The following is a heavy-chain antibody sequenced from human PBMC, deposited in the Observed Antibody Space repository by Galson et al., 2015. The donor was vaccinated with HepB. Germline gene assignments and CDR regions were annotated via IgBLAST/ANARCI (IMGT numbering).Heavy chain of an antibody. CDR2: VRGKADNYAT. Sequence: SLRLSCAASGFTFSDSAIHWVRQASGKGLEWIGRVRGKADNYATVYAASVKDRFTIFRHDSDNTAYLQMNSLKIEDTAVYYCTRRYSRSSKGFDYWGRGTLVTVSS. V-gene: IGHV3-73*01. CDR3: TRRYSRSSKGFDY. CDR1: GFTFSDSA. D-gene: IGHD6-6*01. J-gene: IGHJ2*01.